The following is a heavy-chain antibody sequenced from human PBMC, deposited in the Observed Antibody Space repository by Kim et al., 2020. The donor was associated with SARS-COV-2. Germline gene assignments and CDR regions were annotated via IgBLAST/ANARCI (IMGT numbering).Heavy chain of an antibody. J-gene: IGHJ4*02. Sequence: ADAGKGRITITRDNAKNSLYLQMNSLRPEDTALYFCAKDISEYGSGSSFDYWGQGTLVNVSS. D-gene: IGHD3-10*01. V-gene: IGHV3-9*01. CDR3: AKDISEYGSGSSFDY.